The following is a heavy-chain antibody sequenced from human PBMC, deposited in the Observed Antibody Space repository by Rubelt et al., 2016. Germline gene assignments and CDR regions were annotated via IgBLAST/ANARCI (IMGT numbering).Heavy chain of an antibody. CDR1: GYTFTYCS. CDR2: ITHYNGNT. Sequence: QVQLGQSEAEVKKPGASVKVSCKASGYTFTYCSLHWLQQAPGQGLERMRWITHYNGNTNYAKKFQGRVTITRGMSLSTAYIGLSSRRSEDSAGYYWARSASIAGDWGQGTLVTVSS. J-gene: IGHJ4*02. CDR3: ARSASIAGD. D-gene: IGHD6-6*01. V-gene: IGHV1-68*02.